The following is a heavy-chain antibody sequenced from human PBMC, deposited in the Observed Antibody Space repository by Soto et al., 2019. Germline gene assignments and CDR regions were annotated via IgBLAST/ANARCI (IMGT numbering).Heavy chain of an antibody. J-gene: IGHJ4*02. CDR1: XXTFRSYA. V-gene: IGHV3-23*01. D-gene: IGHD2-15*01. CDR3: AKGID. CDR2: IADSRDRT. Sequence: EVQLLESGGGLVQPGGSLRLSCXASXXTFRSYAMSWVRQAPGKGLEWVSVIADSRDRTYYADSVKGRFTISRDNSKNTLYLQMHNLRAEDTATYYCAKGIDWGQGTRVTVSS.